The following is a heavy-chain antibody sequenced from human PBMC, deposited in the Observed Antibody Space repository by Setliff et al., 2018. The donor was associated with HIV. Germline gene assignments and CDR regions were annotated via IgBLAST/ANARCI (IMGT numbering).Heavy chain of an antibody. Sequence: SETLSLTCSVSGVSITTYYWSWIRQTPGKGLAWIGYIYYIGSVIYNYSFESRVTMTLDMSKSQFSLSLRSLTAADTAVYYCASWHGGQEAFEIWGQGTKVTVSS. D-gene: IGHD3-16*01. J-gene: IGHJ3*02. CDR2: IYYIGSV. CDR3: ASWHGGQEAFEI. V-gene: IGHV4-59*01. CDR1: GVSITTYY.